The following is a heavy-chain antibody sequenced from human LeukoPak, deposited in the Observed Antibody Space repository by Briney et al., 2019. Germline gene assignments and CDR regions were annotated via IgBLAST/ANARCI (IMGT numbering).Heavy chain of an antibody. Sequence: GASVKVSCKASGYTFTAYYMHWVRQAPGQGLEWMEWINPNSGGTNYAQKFQGRVTMTRDTSISTAYMELSRLRSDDTAVYYCARGGGPTYLYCSSTSCYGYFDYWGQGTLVTVSS. CDR3: ARGGGPTYLYCSSTSCYGYFDY. D-gene: IGHD2-2*01. J-gene: IGHJ4*02. CDR1: GYTFTAYY. CDR2: INPNSGGT. V-gene: IGHV1-2*02.